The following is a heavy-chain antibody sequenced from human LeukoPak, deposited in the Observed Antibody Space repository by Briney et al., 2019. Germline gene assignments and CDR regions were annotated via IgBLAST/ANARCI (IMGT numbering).Heavy chain of an antibody. CDR2: ISAYNGNT. V-gene: IGHV1-18*01. CDR3: AREEASFDAFDI. Sequence: GASVKVSCKASGGTFRSYTIIWVRQAPGQGLEWMGWISAYNGNTNYAQKLQGRVTMTTDTSTSTAYMELRSLRSDDTAVYYCAREEASFDAFDIWGQGTMVTVSS. CDR1: GGTFRSYT. J-gene: IGHJ3*02.